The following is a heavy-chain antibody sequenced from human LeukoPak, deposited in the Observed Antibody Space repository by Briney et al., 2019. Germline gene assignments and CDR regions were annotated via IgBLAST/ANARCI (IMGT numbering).Heavy chain of an antibody. Sequence: GGSLRLSCAASGFTFSSYAMSWVRQAPGKGLEWVSAISGSGGSTYYADSVKGRFTISRDNSKNTLYLQMNSLRAEDTAVYSCARGADGVSSNSRGWFDPWGQGTLVTVSS. V-gene: IGHV3-23*01. CDR3: ARGADGVSSNSRGWFDP. CDR1: GFTFSSYA. CDR2: ISGSGGST. J-gene: IGHJ5*02. D-gene: IGHD2-15*01.